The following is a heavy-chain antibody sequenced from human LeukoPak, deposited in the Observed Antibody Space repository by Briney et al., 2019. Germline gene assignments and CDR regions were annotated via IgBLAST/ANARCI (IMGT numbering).Heavy chain of an antibody. D-gene: IGHD6-19*01. J-gene: IGHJ6*02. CDR3: ARCRYSSGWPYYYGMDV. CDR2: IYYSGST. CDR1: GGSFSGYY. Sequence: PSETLSLTCGVYGGSFSGYYWSWIRQPPGKGLEWIGYIYYSGSTNYNPSLKSRVTISVDTSKNQFSLKLSSVTAADTAVYYCARCRYSSGWPYYYGMDVWGQGTTVTVSS. V-gene: IGHV4-59*01.